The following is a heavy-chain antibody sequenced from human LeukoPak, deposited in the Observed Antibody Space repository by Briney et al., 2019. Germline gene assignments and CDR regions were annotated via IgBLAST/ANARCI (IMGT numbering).Heavy chain of an antibody. D-gene: IGHD2-2*01. V-gene: IGHV3-23*01. CDR3: AKSGFSSVVVVPAAILPRHYMDV. CDR2: ISGSGGST. J-gene: IGHJ6*03. Sequence: GGTLRLSCAASGFTFSSYGMSWVRQAPGKGLEWVSAISGSGGSTYYADSVKGRFTISRDNSKNTLYLQMNSLRAEDTAVYYCAKSGFSSVVVVPAAILPRHYMDVWGKGTTVTISS. CDR1: GFTFSSYG.